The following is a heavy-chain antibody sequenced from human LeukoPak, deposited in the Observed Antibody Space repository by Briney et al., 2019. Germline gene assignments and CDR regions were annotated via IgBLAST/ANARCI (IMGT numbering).Heavy chain of an antibody. J-gene: IGHJ5*02. V-gene: IGHV1-46*01. Sequence: ASVKVSCQASGYSFTTYYIHWVRQAPGQGLEWMGIINPSGGSTNYAQKFQGRVTMTRDTSTSTVYMELSSLRSEDPAVYYCARSHCGNAVCGWFDPWGQGNLVNVFS. D-gene: IGHD2-21*01. CDR2: INPSGGST. CDR3: ARSHCGNAVCGWFDP. CDR1: GYSFTTYY.